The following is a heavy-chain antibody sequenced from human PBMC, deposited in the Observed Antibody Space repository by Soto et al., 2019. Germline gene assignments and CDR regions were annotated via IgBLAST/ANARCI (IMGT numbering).Heavy chain of an antibody. CDR2: VIPLFGTS. CDR3: ARELKAGGHFGMDV. Sequence: QVQLVQSGAEVKKPGSSVKVACQASGGAFSTYAISWVRQAPGQGLEWMGGVIPLFGTSNYLPKFQGRVTIAADRSTETVYMELSRLRFDDMAVYFCARELKAGGHFGMDVWGQGTTVTVSS. CDR1: GGAFSTYA. D-gene: IGHD3-16*01. V-gene: IGHV1-69*06. J-gene: IGHJ6*02.